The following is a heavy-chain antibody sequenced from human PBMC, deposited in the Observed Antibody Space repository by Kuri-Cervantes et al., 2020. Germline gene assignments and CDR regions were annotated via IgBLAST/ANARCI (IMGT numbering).Heavy chain of an antibody. CDR3: TRQGCSSTSCYAFDY. V-gene: IGHV5-51*01. D-gene: IGHD2-2*01. Sequence: KVSCKGSGYSFTSYWIGWVRQMPGKGLEWMGTIYPGDSDARCSPSFQGQVTISADKSISTAYLQWSSLKASDTAMYYCTRQGCSSTSCYAFDYWGQGTLVTVSS. J-gene: IGHJ4*02. CDR2: IYPGDSDA. CDR1: GYSFTSYW.